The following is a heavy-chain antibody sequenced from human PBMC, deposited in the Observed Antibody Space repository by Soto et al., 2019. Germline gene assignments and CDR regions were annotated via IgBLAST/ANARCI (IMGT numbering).Heavy chain of an antibody. CDR2: INPYSGGT. D-gene: IGHD2-2*01. J-gene: IGHJ5*02. Sequence: ASVKVSCKASGYTFTSYGISWVRQAPGQGLEWMGWINPYSGGTNYAQKFQGWVTMTRDTSISTAYMELSRLRSDDTAVYYCARGYCSSTSCHNWFDPWGQGTLVTVSS. CDR1: GYTFTSYG. V-gene: IGHV1-2*04. CDR3: ARGYCSSTSCHNWFDP.